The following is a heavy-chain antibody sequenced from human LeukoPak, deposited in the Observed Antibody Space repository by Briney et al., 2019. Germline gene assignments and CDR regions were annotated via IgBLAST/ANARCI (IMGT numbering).Heavy chain of an antibody. V-gene: IGHV3-48*02. CDR3: ARGLPYCGGDCFRALDY. D-gene: IGHD2-21*02. J-gene: IGHJ4*02. CDR1: GFTFSSYA. CDR2: ISSSSSRI. Sequence: PGGSLRLSCAASGFTFSSYAMTWVRQAPGKGLEWVSYISSSSSRIYYADSVKGRFTVTRDNAKNSMYLQMNSLRDEDTAVYYCARGLPYCGGDCFRALDYWGQGTLVTVSS.